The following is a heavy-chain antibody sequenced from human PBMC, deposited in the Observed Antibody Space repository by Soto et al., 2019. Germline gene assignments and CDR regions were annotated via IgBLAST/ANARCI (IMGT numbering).Heavy chain of an antibody. CDR3: ARLLPFWSGYYQN. J-gene: IGHJ4*02. D-gene: IGHD3-3*01. Sequence: SETLSRTCSVSGGSISSSSYYGVWIRQPPGKGLEWIGSIYYSGSTYYNPSLKSRVTISVDTSKNQFSLKLSSVTAADTAVYYCARLLPFWSGYYQNWGQGTLLTVSS. CDR1: GGSISSSSYY. V-gene: IGHV4-39*01. CDR2: IYYSGST.